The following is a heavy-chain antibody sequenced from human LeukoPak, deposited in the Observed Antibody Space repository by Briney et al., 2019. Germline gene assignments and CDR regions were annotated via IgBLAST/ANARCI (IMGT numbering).Heavy chain of an antibody. CDR2: ISAYNGNT. CDR3: ARVSRWLQLDY. V-gene: IGHV1-18*01. D-gene: IGHD5-24*01. J-gene: IGHJ4*02. CDR1: GYTFTSYG. Sequence: GASVKVSCKASGYTFTSYGISWVRQAPGQGVEWMGWISAYNGNTNYAQKLQGRVTMNTETSTRTAYMELRSLISDDTAVYYCARVSRWLQLDYWGQGTLVTVSS.